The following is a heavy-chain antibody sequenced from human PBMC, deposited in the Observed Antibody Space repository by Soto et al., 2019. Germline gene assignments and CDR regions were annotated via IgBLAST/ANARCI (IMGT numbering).Heavy chain of an antibody. Sequence: QVQLVQSGAELKKPGASVNISCQASGFTFSDTLINWVRQGPGQRLEWMGWINPANGNTRYSESFQGRVTLSSLSSASTAHVALSDLTSEDTAVYYCARDIVSVGPRAKDAFDLWGQGTMITVSS. CDR2: INPANGNT. V-gene: IGHV1-3*01. CDR1: GFTFSDTL. D-gene: IGHD1-26*01. CDR3: ARDIVSVGPRAKDAFDL. J-gene: IGHJ3*01.